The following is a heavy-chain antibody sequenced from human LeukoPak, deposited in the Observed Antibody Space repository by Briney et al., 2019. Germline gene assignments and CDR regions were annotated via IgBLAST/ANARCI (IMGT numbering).Heavy chain of an antibody. J-gene: IGHJ4*02. V-gene: IGHV4-30-2*01. CDR1: GGSISSGGYS. CDR3: ARESVAGTIDN. D-gene: IGHD6-19*01. CDR2: IYHSGST. Sequence: SETLSLTCAVSGGSISSGGYSWSWIRQPPGKGLEWIGYIYHSGSTYYNPSLKSRVTISVDRSKNQFSLKLSSVTAADTAVYYCARESVAGTIDNWGQGTLVTVSS.